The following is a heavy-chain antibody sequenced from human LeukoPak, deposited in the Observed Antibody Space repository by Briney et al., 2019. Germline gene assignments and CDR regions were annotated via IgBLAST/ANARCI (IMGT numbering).Heavy chain of an antibody. CDR3: ELPSGY. J-gene: IGHJ1*01. CDR1: GFSLSTGRVG. D-gene: IGHD5-12*01. CDR2: IYGHNDK. V-gene: IGHV2-5*04. Sequence: SGPTLVNPTATLTLTCAFSGFSLSTGRVGAGWVRQTPGKAPEWLALIYGHNDKRYIPSLKSRLTIARDTSKNELILTMTNMVPMDTGTYYCELPSGYWGQGILVTVSS.